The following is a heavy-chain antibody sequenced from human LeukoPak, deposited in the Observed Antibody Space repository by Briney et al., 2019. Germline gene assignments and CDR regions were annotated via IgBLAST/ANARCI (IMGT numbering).Heavy chain of an antibody. CDR3: ATTLTLAGNFDY. Sequence: ASVKVSCKTSGDTFTSYYMHWVRQAPGKGLEWMGGFDPEDGETIYAQKFQGRVTMTEDTSTDTAYMELSSLRSEDTAVYYCATTLTLAGNFDYWGQGTLVTVSS. J-gene: IGHJ4*02. CDR2: FDPEDGET. V-gene: IGHV1-24*01. D-gene: IGHD6-19*01. CDR1: GDTFTSYY.